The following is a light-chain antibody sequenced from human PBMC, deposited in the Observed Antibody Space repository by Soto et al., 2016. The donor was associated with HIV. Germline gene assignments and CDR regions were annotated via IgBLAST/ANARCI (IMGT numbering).Light chain of an antibody. Sequence: SYVLTQPPSVSVAPGKTASITCGGDNIGSKSVHWYQQKPGQAPVLVVYVDSDRPSGIPERFSGSNSGNTATLTISRVEAGDEADYYCQVWDRSRDHPNWVFGGGTKLTI. CDR1: NIGSKS. J-gene: IGLJ3*02. CDR2: VDS. CDR3: QVWDRSRDHPNWV. V-gene: IGLV3-21*03.